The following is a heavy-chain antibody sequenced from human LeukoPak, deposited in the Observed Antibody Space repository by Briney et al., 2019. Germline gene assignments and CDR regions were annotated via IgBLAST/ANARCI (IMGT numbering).Heavy chain of an antibody. Sequence: SETLSLTCTVSGASISSYYWSWIRQPPGKGLEWIGYIFYSGSTLYNASLQSRVTISVDTSKHQISLKLTSVTAADTAVYYCASGPYPAAGTDHQFDYWGQGTLVTVSS. CDR3: ASGPYPAAGTDHQFDY. CDR2: IFYSGST. D-gene: IGHD6-13*01. J-gene: IGHJ4*02. CDR1: GASISSYY. V-gene: IGHV4-59*01.